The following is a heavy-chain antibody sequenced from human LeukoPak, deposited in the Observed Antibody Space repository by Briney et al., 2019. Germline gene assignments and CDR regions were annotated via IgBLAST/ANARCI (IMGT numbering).Heavy chain of an antibody. V-gene: IGHV4-59*01. J-gene: IGHJ4*02. CDR1: AGSISSYY. CDR3: ARDDGGYPYY. D-gene: IGHD3-16*02. Sequence: SETLSLTCTVSAGSISSYYWSWIRQPPGKGLEWIGYIYYSGSTNYNPSLKSRVTISVDTSKNQFSLKLSSVTAADTAVYYCARDDGGYPYYWGQGTLVTVSS. CDR2: IYYSGST.